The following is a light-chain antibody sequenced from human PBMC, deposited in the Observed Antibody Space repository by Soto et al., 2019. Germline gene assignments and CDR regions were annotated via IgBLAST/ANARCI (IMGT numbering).Light chain of an antibody. CDR3: QQYGTSSLT. CDR2: GAS. CDR1: QSVNNNY. J-gene: IGKJ4*01. V-gene: IGKV3-20*01. Sequence: EIVLTQSPGTLSLSPGERVTLSCRASQSVNNNYLAWYQQKPGQAPRLLIYGASSRATGIPDRFIGSGSGTDFTLTISRLEPEDFAVYHCQQYGTSSLTFGGGTKVDIK.